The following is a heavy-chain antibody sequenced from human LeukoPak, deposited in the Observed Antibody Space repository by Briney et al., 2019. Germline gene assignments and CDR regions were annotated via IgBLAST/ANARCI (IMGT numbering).Heavy chain of an antibody. Sequence: GGSLRLSCAASGFTFSSYAMHWVRQAPGKGLEWVAVISYDGSNKYYADSVKGRFTISRDNSKNTLYLQMNSLRAEDTAVYYCAGDRGDGYNLSWFDPWGQGTLVTVSS. V-gene: IGHV3-30*04. CDR3: AGDRGDGYNLSWFDP. D-gene: IGHD5-24*01. CDR1: GFTFSSYA. CDR2: ISYDGSNK. J-gene: IGHJ5*02.